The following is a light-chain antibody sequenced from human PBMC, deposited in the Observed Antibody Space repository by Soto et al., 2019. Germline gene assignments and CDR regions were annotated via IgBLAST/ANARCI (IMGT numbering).Light chain of an antibody. Sequence: EVELTQSPATLSLSPGETATLSCRASQSFGSSLAWYQQKPGQAPRLLIYGASSRATGIPDRFSGSGSGTDFTLTISRLEPEDFAVYYCQQYSSSPWTFGQGTKV. CDR3: QQYSSSPWT. CDR2: GAS. J-gene: IGKJ1*01. V-gene: IGKV3-20*01. CDR1: QSFGSS.